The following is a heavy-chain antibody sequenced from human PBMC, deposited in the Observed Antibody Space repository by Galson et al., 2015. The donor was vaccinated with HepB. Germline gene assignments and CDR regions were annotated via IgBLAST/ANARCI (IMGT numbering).Heavy chain of an antibody. V-gene: IGHV3-33*01. J-gene: IGHJ6*02. D-gene: IGHD3-22*01. Sequence: SLRLSGAGSGFIFSNYCMHWVRQAPGKGLEWVAVIWHDGSNKFYADSVKGRFTISRDNSKHTVYLQMKSLRADDTSVYYYARAGREELDSDDSSAFMFHGMDVWGQGTTFSVSS. CDR1: GFIFSNYC. CDR3: ARAGREELDSDDSSAFMFHGMDV. CDR2: IWHDGSNK.